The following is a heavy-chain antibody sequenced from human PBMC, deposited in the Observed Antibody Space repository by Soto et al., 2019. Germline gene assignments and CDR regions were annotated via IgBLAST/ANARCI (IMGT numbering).Heavy chain of an antibody. D-gene: IGHD3-22*01. J-gene: IGHJ4*02. CDR3: ARDFTHYYDSSGYPTPPLLDY. CDR1: GGTFSSYA. V-gene: IGHV1-69*13. CDR2: IIPIFGTA. Sequence: VASVKVSCKASGGTFSSYAISWVRQAPGQGLEWMGGIIPIFGTANYAQKFQGRVTITADESTSTAYMELSSLRSEDTAVYYCARDFTHYYDSSGYPTPPLLDYWRQGTLVTVSS.